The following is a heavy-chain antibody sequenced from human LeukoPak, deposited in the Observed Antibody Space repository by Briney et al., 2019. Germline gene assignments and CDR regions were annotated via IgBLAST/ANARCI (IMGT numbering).Heavy chain of an antibody. V-gene: IGHV3-30*14. CDR3: AREGYDSSGYPFDY. J-gene: IGHJ4*02. Sequence: PGGSLRLSCAASGFTFSSYAMHWVRQAPGKGLEWVAVISYDGSNKYYADSVKGRFTISRDNSKNTLYLQMNSLRAEDTAVYYCAREGYDSSGYPFDYWGQGTLVTVSA. D-gene: IGHD3-22*01. CDR2: ISYDGSNK. CDR1: GFTFSSYA.